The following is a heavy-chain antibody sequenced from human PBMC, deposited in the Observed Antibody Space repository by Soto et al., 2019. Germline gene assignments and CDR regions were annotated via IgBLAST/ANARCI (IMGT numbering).Heavy chain of an antibody. J-gene: IGHJ5*02. CDR1: GFTFSSYA. V-gene: IGHV3-23*01. CDR2: ISGSGGST. Sequence: PGGSLRLSCAASGFTFSSYAMSWVRQAPGKGLEWVSAISGSGGSTYYADSVKGRFTISRDNSKNTLYLQMNSLRAEDTAVYYCAKDYDSSGYYMSWFDPWGQGTLVTVS. CDR3: AKDYDSSGYYMSWFDP. D-gene: IGHD3-22*01.